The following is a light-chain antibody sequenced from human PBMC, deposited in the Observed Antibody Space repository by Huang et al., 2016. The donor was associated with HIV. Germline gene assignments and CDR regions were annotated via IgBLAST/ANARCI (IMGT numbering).Light chain of an antibody. CDR2: GAS. CDR1: HSVSSN. V-gene: IGKV3-15*01. Sequence: EIVMTQSPATLSVSPGERVTLPCRASHSVSSNLAWYQQKPGQAPRLLISGASTRATGIPARFSGSGSGAEFTLTISSLQSEDFAVYYCQQFNKWPYTFGQGTKLEIK. J-gene: IGKJ2*01. CDR3: QQFNKWPYT.